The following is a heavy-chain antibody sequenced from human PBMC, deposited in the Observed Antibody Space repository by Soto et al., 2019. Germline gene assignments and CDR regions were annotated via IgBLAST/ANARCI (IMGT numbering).Heavy chain of an antibody. J-gene: IGHJ4*02. D-gene: IGHD3-10*01. CDR1: GFTFDDYA. V-gene: IGHV3-9*01. CDR3: AKDHYGSGSSNFDY. Sequence: GGSLRLSCAASGFTFDDYAMHWVRQAPGKGLEWVSGISWNSGSIGYADSVKGRFTISRDNAKNSLYLQMNSLRAEDTALYYCAKDHYGSGSSNFDYWGQGTLVTVSS. CDR2: ISWNSGSI.